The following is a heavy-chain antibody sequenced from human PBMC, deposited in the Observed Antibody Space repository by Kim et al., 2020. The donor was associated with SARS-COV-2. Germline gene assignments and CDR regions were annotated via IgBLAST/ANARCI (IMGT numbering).Heavy chain of an antibody. D-gene: IGHD3-10*01. Sequence: YADSVQGRFTISRDNAKNSLFLQMNSLRAEDTAVYYCARAGLYDSSGRRDWGQGTLVTVSS. J-gene: IGHJ4*02. CDR3: ARAGLYDSSGRRD. V-gene: IGHV3-11*06.